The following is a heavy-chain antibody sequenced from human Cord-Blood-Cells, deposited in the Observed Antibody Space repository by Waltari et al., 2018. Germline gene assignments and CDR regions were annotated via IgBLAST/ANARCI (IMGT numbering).Heavy chain of an antibody. V-gene: IGHV4-34*01. CDR3: ARGRMGTSCYDY. J-gene: IGHJ4*02. D-gene: IGHD2-2*01. Sequence: QVQLQQWGAGLLKPSETLSLTCAVYGGSFSGYYWSWIRQPRGKGLEWIGESNHSGSTNYNPSLKSRVTISVDTSKNQFSLKLSSVTAADTAVYYCARGRMGTSCYDYWGQGTLVTVSS. CDR2: SNHSGST. CDR1: GGSFSGYY.